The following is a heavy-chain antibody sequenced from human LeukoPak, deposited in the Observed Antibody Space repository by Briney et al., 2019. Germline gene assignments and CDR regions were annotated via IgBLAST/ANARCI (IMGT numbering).Heavy chain of an antibody. CDR1: GFTFSNYA. Sequence: GGSLRLSCVASGFTFSNYAMNWVRQAPGKGLEWVAVISGRGDSTYFPDSVKGRLTVSRDDSKNMVFLQMNSLRVEDTAIYYCAKSSTRDAPLGYFDYWGQGALVTVSS. J-gene: IGHJ4*02. CDR3: AKSSTRDAPLGYFDY. V-gene: IGHV3-23*01. CDR2: ISGRGDST.